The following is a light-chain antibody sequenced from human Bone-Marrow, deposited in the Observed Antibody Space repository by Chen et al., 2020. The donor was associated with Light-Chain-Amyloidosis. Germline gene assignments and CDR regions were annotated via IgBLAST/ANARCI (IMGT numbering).Light chain of an antibody. CDR3: QQYGTSPLT. J-gene: IGKJ4*01. V-gene: IGKV3-20*01. Sequence: EILLTQSPGTLSLSPGEGANLSCRASQTISSNYLTWYQQKFGQAPRLLIYGSSSRATGIPDRFTGSGSGTDFTLTINRLEPEDFAMYYCQQYGTSPLTFGGGTKVVIK. CDR1: QTISSNY. CDR2: GSS.